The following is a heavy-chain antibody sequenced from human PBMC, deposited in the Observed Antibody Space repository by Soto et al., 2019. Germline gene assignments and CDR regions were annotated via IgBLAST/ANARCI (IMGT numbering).Heavy chain of an antibody. CDR3: ARIHYCGGDCYTEDYYYGMDV. D-gene: IGHD2-21*02. J-gene: IGHJ6*02. CDR1: GDSVSSNSAA. Sequence: PSQTLTLPCAISGDSVSSNSAAWNWIRKSPSRGLEWLGRTYYRSKWYNDYAVSVKSRITINPDTSKNQFSLQLNSVTPEDTAVYYCARIHYCGGDCYTEDYYYGMDVWGQGTTVTVSS. V-gene: IGHV6-1*01. CDR2: TYYRSKWYN.